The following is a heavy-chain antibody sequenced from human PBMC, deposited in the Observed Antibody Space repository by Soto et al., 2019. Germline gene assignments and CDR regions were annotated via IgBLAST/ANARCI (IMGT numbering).Heavy chain of an antibody. CDR1: GGPFSSYA. Sequence: QVQLVQSGAEVKKPGSSVKVSWKASGGPFSSYAISRVRQAPGQGLEWMGGIIPIFGTANYAQKFQGRVTITADVSTSTAYTELSSLRSEDTAVYYCARSIAADGKIDYWGQGTLVTVSS. CDR2: IIPIFGTA. CDR3: ARSIAADGKIDY. V-gene: IGHV1-69*12. D-gene: IGHD6-13*01. J-gene: IGHJ4*02.